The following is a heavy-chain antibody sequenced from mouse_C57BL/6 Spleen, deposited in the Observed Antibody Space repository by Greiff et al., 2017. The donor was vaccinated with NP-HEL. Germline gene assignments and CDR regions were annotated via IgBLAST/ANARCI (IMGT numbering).Heavy chain of an antibody. CDR1: GYTFTSYW. CDR2: IYPSDSET. D-gene: IGHD1-1*01. V-gene: IGHV1-61*01. J-gene: IGHJ2*01. Sequence: QFQLQQPGAELVRPGSSVKLSCKASGYTFTSYWMDWVKQRPGQGLEWIGNIYPSDSETHYNQKFKDKATLTVDKSSSTAYMQLSSLTSEDSAVYYCARGHYDGRSSYYFDYWGQGTTLTVSS. CDR3: ARGHYDGRSSYYFDY.